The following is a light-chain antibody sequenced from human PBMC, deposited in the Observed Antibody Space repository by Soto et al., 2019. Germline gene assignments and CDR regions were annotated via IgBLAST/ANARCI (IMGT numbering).Light chain of an antibody. V-gene: IGKV1-5*01. CDR3: QQYDSYSPYT. J-gene: IGKJ2*01. Sequence: DIQMTQSPSTLSASVGDRVTITCRASQSISTWLAWYQQKPGKAPKVLIYDASNLGSGVPSRFSGSGSGTEFSLTISSLQPDDFATYYCQQYDSYSPYTFGQGTKLEIK. CDR2: DAS. CDR1: QSISTW.